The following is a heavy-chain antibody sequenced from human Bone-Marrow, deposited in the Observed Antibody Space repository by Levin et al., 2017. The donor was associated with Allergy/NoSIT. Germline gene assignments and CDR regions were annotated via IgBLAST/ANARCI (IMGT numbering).Heavy chain of an antibody. CDR2: ISRRNTDI. V-gene: IGHV3-11*06. D-gene: IGHD4-11*01. Sequence: GGSLRLSCEGSGFTFSNYYMSWIRQAPGKGLEWLSHISRRNTDIKYANSVEGRFTISRDNAKNSIYLQMNSLRVEDTAVYYCARDRGYSDYVPDAFDIWGHGTLVTVSS. CDR3: ARDRGYSDYVPDAFDI. J-gene: IGHJ3*02. CDR1: GFTFSNYY.